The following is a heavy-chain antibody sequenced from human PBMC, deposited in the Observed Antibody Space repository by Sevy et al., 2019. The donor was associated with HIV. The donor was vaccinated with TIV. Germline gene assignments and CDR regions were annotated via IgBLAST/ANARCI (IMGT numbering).Heavy chain of an antibody. CDR1: GFTFSSYW. Sequence: GGSLRLSCAASGFTFSSYWMHWVRQAPGKGLVRVSRINSDGSSTSYADSVKGRFTISRDNAKNTLYLQMNSLRAEDTAVYYCARGLVQWGFDYWGQGTLVTVSS. V-gene: IGHV3-74*01. CDR2: INSDGSST. J-gene: IGHJ4*02. D-gene: IGHD1-26*01. CDR3: ARGLVQWGFDY.